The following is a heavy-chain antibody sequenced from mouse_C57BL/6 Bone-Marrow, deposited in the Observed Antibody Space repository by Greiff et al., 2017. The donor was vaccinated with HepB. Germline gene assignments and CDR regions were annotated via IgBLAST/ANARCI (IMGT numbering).Heavy chain of an antibody. CDR1: GYTFTDYY. D-gene: IGHD1-1*01. CDR2: INPNNGGT. Sequence: VQLQQPGPELVKPGASVKISCKASGYTFTDYYMNWVKQSHGKSLEWIGDINPNNGGTSYNQKFKGKATLTVDKSSSTAYMELRSLTSEDSAVYYCARSNYGSSPRFAYWGQGTLVTVSA. CDR3: ARSNYGSSPRFAY. J-gene: IGHJ3*01. V-gene: IGHV1-26*01.